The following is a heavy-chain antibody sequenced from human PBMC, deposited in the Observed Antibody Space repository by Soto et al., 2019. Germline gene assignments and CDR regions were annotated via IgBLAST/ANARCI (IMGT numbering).Heavy chain of an antibody. Sequence: QVQLVQSGAEVKKPGSSVKVSCKASGGTFSSYAISWVRQAPGQGLEWMGGIIPIFGTANYAQKFQGRVTITAAESTSTAYMELSSLRSEDTAVYYCASPLYYYDSSGYPYPYYYGMDVWGQGTTVTVSS. CDR2: IIPIFGTA. D-gene: IGHD3-22*01. V-gene: IGHV1-69*01. CDR1: GGTFSSYA. CDR3: ASPLYYYDSSGYPYPYYYGMDV. J-gene: IGHJ6*02.